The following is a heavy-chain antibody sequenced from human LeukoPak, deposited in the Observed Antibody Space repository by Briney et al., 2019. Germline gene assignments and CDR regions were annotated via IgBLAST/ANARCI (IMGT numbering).Heavy chain of an antibody. CDR2: INSDGSLI. CDR3: ARVNTGGYGGYLPLDL. CDR1: GFTFNNYW. Sequence: TGGSLRLSCAASGFTFNNYWMHWVRQAPGKGPVWVPRINSDGSLISYADSVKGRFTISRDNAKNTVYLQMNSLTAEDTAVYYCARVNTGGYGGYLPLDLWGRGTLVTVSS. J-gene: IGHJ2*01. D-gene: IGHD5-12*01. V-gene: IGHV3-74*01.